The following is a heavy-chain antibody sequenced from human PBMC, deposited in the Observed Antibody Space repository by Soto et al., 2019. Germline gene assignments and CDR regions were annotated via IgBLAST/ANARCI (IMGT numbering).Heavy chain of an antibody. D-gene: IGHD3-22*01. CDR2: IYWDDDK. Sequence: QITLKESGPTLVKPTQTLTLTCTFSGFSLKTSGMGMSWIRQPPGKALEWLALIYWDDDKRYSPSLNHRLANTQDTYKNQQLHTVANVHPVDTASYSCAHSLYHDDNSGHEPYWYFQFWGRSTLVTVAS. J-gene: IGHJ2*01. V-gene: IGHV2-5*02. CDR3: AHSLYHDDNSGHEPYWYFQF. CDR1: GFSLKTSGMG.